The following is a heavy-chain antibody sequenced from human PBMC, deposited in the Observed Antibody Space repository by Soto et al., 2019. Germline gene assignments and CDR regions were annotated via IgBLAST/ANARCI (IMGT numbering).Heavy chain of an antibody. CDR3: ARQNRDTPMVPFDV. D-gene: IGHD5-18*01. CDR2: LVPQFGTP. Sequence: QMQLVQSGAEVKKPGSSVKVSCLASRGTFNRYAINWVRQAPGHGLEWLGALVPQFGTPNYAQKFQDRVTIVADESTNTTSMELRGLTSDDTAVYYCARQNRDTPMVPFDVWGQGTLVTVSS. V-gene: IGHV1-69*01. J-gene: IGHJ4*02. CDR1: RGTFNRYA.